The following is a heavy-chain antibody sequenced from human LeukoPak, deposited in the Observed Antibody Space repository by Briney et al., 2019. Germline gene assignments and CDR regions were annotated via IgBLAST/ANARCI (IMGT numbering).Heavy chain of an antibody. D-gene: IGHD6-13*01. CDR3: ARDSDSSSVFQH. Sequence: ASVKVSCKASGYTFTTYGISWVRQAPGQGLEWMGWISAYNGNTDYAQEFQGRVTMTTDTSTSTAYMELRSLRFDDTAVYYCARDSDSSSVFQHWGQGTLVTVSS. V-gene: IGHV1-18*01. J-gene: IGHJ1*01. CDR1: GYTFTTYG. CDR2: ISAYNGNT.